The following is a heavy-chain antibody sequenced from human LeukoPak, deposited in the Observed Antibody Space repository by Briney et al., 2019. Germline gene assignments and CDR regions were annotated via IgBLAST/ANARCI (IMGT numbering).Heavy chain of an antibody. V-gene: IGHV3-48*02. CDR3: AFRGFDY. Sequence: PGGSLRLSCAASGFTFSSYSMNWVRQAPGKGLEWVSYIGTSSRSIYYADSVKGRFTISRDNAKNSLYLQMNSLRDEDTAVYYCAFRGFDYWGQGTLVTVSS. CDR1: GFTFSSYS. J-gene: IGHJ4*02. CDR2: IGTSSRSI.